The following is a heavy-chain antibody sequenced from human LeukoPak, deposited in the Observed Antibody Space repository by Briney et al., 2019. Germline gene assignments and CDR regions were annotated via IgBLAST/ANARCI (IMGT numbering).Heavy chain of an antibody. CDR2: IYYSGST. CDR1: GGPISSYY. D-gene: IGHD3-3*01. CDR3: ARVAHYDFWSDMGWFDP. J-gene: IGHJ5*02. V-gene: IGHV4-59*01. Sequence: SETLSLTCTVSGGPISSYYWSWIRQPPGKGLEWIGYIYYSGSTNYNPSLKSRVTISVDTSKNQFSLKLSSVTAADTAVYYCARVAHYDFWSDMGWFDPWGQGTLVTVSS.